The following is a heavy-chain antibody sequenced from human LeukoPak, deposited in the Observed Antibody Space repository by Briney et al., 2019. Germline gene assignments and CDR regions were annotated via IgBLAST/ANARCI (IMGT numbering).Heavy chain of an antibody. CDR2: INHSGST. V-gene: IGHV4-34*01. D-gene: IGHD3-22*01. Sequence: SETLSLTCAVYGESFSGYYWSWIRQPPGKGLEWIGEINHSGSTKYNPSLKSRVTISVDTSKNQFSLKLSSVTAADTAVYYCAGFWYYYDSSGYLKYDYWGQGTLVTVSS. J-gene: IGHJ4*02. CDR1: GESFSGYY. CDR3: AGFWYYYDSSGYLKYDY.